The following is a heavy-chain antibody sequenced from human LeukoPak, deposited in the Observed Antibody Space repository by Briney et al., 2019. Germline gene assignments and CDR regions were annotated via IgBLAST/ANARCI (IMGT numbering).Heavy chain of an antibody. Sequence: PSETLSLTCSVSGGFISISTHYWGWIRQTPGKGLEWIGSVFYSGTTYFNPSLNSRLTISVDTSENQFSLKLSSVTAADTAVYYCARDGTRIAARPQKLYYFDYWGQGTLVTVSS. V-gene: IGHV4-39*07. CDR2: VFYSGTT. J-gene: IGHJ4*02. CDR1: GGFISISTHY. D-gene: IGHD6-6*01. CDR3: ARDGTRIAARPQKLYYFDY.